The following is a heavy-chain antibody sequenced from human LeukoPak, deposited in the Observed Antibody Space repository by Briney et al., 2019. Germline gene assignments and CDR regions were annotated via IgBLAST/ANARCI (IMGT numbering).Heavy chain of an antibody. CDR3: AKDNYRYSGSYYATGY. V-gene: IGHV3-43*02. D-gene: IGHD1-26*01. CDR1: GFTFDAYA. J-gene: IGHJ4*02. Sequence: QSGGAERLSCAASGFTFDAYAMQWLRQAPGKGLEWVSLIRGDGGSTYYADSVKGGNRGARDNRKNSLYLQINSLRTEDTALYYCAKDNYRYSGSYYATGYWGQGTLVTVSS. CDR2: IRGDGGST.